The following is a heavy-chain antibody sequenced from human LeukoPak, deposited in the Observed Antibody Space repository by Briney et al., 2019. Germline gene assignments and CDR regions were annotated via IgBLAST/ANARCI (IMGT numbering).Heavy chain of an antibody. CDR1: GFTFSSYS. CDR3: ASLGIAAANFDY. Sequence: GGSLRLSCAASGFTFSSYSMNWVRQAPGKGLEWVSSISSSSNYIYYADSVKGRFTISRDNAKNSLYLQMNSLRAEDTAVYYCASLGIAAANFDYWGQGTLVTVSS. D-gene: IGHD6-13*01. V-gene: IGHV3-21*01. CDR2: ISSSSNYI. J-gene: IGHJ4*02.